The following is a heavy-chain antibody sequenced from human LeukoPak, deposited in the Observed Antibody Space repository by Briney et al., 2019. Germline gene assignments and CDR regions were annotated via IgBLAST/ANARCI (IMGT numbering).Heavy chain of an antibody. CDR3: AELGITMIGGV. CDR1: GFTFDDYA. J-gene: IGHJ6*04. V-gene: IGHV3-20*04. Sequence: PGGSLRLSCAASGFTFDDYAMHWVRQAPGKGLEWVPSINWNGGSTAYVDSVKGRFTISRDNAKNSLYLQMNSLRAEDTAVYYCAELGITMIGGVWGKGTTVTISS. D-gene: IGHD3-10*02. CDR2: INWNGGST.